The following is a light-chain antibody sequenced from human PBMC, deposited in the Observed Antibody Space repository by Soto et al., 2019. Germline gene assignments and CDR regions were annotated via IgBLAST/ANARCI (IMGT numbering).Light chain of an antibody. CDR2: AAS. V-gene: IGKV1-9*01. CDR1: QDISDY. Sequence: DIQLTQSPSFLSASVGDRVTITCRASQDISDYLAWYQQRPGKAPKLLIYAASTLQSGVPSRFSGSGSGTEFTLTISSLQPEDFATYSCQQLNSYPLTFGGGTTGDIK. J-gene: IGKJ4*01. CDR3: QQLNSYPLT.